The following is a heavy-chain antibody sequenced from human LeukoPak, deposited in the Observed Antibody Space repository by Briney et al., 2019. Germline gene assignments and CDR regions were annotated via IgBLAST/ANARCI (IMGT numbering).Heavy chain of an antibody. J-gene: IGHJ3*02. CDR3: ARVEWTRGAFDI. D-gene: IGHD3/OR15-3a*01. CDR2: IWYDGSNK. V-gene: IGHV3-33*08. Sequence: GGSLRLSCAASGFTFSSYAMSWVRQAPGKGLEWVAVIWYDGSNKYYADSVKGRFTISRDNSKNTLYLQMNSLRAEDTAVYYCARVEWTRGAFDIWGQGTMVTVSS. CDR1: GFTFSSYA.